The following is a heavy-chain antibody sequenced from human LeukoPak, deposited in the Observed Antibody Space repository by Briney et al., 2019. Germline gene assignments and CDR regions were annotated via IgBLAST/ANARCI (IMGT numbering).Heavy chain of an antibody. J-gene: IGHJ4*02. Sequence: PGGSLRLSCAASGFTFKTYGMHWVRQAPGKGLEWVAFIRYDGRIKYYADSVKGRFTISRDNSKNTLYLQMTSLREEDTAVYYCANRNWGLPFDYWGQGTLVTVSS. D-gene: IGHD7-27*01. CDR1: GFTFKTYG. CDR2: IRYDGRIK. CDR3: ANRNWGLPFDY. V-gene: IGHV3-30*02.